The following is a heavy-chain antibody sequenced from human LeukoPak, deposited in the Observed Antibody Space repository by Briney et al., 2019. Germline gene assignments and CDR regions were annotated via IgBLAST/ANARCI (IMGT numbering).Heavy chain of an antibody. V-gene: IGHV4-4*07. CDR2: IYTSGST. CDR1: GGSISSYY. CDR3: ARAEYYYGSGSYSPYYYYMDV. D-gene: IGHD3-10*01. J-gene: IGHJ6*03. Sequence: SETLSLTCTVSGGSISSYYWSWIRQPAGKGLEWVGRIYTSGSTNYNPSLKSRVTMSVDTSKNQFSLKLSSVTAADTAVYYCARAEYYYGSGSYSPYYYYMDVWGKGTTVTISS.